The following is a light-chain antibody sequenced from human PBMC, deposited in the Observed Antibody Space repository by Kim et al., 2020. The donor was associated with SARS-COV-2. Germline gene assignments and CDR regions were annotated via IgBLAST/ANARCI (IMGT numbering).Light chain of an antibody. V-gene: IGKV2-28*01. Sequence: DIVMTQSPLSLPVTPGEPASISCRSSQSLLHSNGYNYLDWYLQKPGQSPQLLIYLGSYRASGVPDRFSGSGSGTDFTLKISRVEAEDVGFYYCMQALQTPLTFGGGTKVDIK. CDR3: MQALQTPLT. CDR1: QSLLHSNGYNY. J-gene: IGKJ4*01. CDR2: LGS.